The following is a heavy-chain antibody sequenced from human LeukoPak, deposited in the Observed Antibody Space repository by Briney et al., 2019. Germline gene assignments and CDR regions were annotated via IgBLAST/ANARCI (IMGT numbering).Heavy chain of an antibody. D-gene: IGHD2-21*02. Sequence: GSLRLSCAASGFIFSNYWMSWARQAPGKGLEGVANIKKDGSEKYYVDSVKGRFTISRDNTKNSLYLEMNSLRAEDTAVYYCARAHVTGVDAFDIWGQGTMVTVSS. V-gene: IGHV3-7*01. CDR1: GFIFSNYW. J-gene: IGHJ3*02. CDR3: ARAHVTGVDAFDI. CDR2: IKKDGSEK.